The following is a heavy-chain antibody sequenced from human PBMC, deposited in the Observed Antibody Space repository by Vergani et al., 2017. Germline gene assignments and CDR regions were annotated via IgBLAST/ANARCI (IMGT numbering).Heavy chain of an antibody. V-gene: IGHV4-34*01. CDR3: ARNKRTTVTTLDY. Sequence: QVQLQQWGAGLLKPSETLSLTCAVYGGSFSGYYWSWIRQPPGKGLEWIGEINHSGSTNYYPSLKSRVTISVDTSKNQFSLKLSSVTAADTAVYYCARNKRTTVTTLDYWGQGTLVTVSS. J-gene: IGHJ4*02. CDR1: GGSFSGYY. D-gene: IGHD4-17*01. CDR2: INHSGST.